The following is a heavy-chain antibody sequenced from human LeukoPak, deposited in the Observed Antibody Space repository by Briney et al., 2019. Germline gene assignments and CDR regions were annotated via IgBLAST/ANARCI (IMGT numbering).Heavy chain of an antibody. CDR2: IKQDGSEK. V-gene: IGHV3-7*03. J-gene: IGHJ4*02. Sequence: GGSLRLSCTASGFSFSTYGMNWVRQAPGKGLEWVANIKQDGSEKYYVDSVKGRFTISRDNAKNSLYLQMNSLRAEDTAVYYCARDWYYYDSSGYYHGLFDYWGQGTLVTVSS. CDR3: ARDWYYYDSSGYYHGLFDY. D-gene: IGHD3-22*01. CDR1: GFSFSTYG.